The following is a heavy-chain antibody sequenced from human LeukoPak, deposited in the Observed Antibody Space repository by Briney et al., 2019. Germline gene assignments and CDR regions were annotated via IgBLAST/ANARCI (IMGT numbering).Heavy chain of an antibody. CDR3: ATMLFYDFWSGSFGAFDI. J-gene: IGHJ3*02. CDR1: GGSISGYY. Sequence: SETLSLTCTVSGGSISGYYWSWIRQPPGKGLEWIGYIYYSGSTNYNPSLKSRVTISVDTSKNQFSLKLSSVTAADTAVYYCATMLFYDFWSGSFGAFDIWGQGTMVTVSS. D-gene: IGHD3-3*01. V-gene: IGHV4-59*01. CDR2: IYYSGST.